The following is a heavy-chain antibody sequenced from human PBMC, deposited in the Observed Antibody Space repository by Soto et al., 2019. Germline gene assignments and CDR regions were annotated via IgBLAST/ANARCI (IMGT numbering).Heavy chain of an antibody. D-gene: IGHD3-9*01. CDR1: GFTFSAHW. CDR3: VRGTRDWYGIDY. J-gene: IGHJ4*02. V-gene: IGHV3-74*01. CDR2: INIDGSSR. Sequence: EVQLVESGGGLVQPGGSLRLSCAASGFTFSAHWFHWVRQVPGKGLMWVSRINIDGSSRDYADSVAGRFTISRDNAKNTIYLQLNRLRGEDTAQYYWVRGTRDWYGIDYWGQGTQVTVSS.